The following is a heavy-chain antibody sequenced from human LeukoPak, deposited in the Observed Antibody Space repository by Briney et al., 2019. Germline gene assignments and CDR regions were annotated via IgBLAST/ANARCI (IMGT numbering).Heavy chain of an antibody. Sequence: PGGSLRLSCAASGFTFSSYAMSWVRRAPGKGLEWFSAISGSGGRTYYADSVKGRFTISRDNSKNTLYLQMNSLRAEDTSVYYCAKTDSSDYSYFFDYWGQGTLVTVSS. CDR2: ISGSGGRT. CDR3: AKTDSSDYSYFFDY. J-gene: IGHJ4*02. V-gene: IGHV3-23*01. CDR1: GFTFSSYA. D-gene: IGHD3-22*01.